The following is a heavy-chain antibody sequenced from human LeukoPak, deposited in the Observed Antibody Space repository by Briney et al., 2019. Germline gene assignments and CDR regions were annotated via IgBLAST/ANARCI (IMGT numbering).Heavy chain of an antibody. D-gene: IGHD6-19*01. CDR1: GFTFSNYA. J-gene: IGHJ4*02. CDR3: AKDRYSSGWYSDFDY. Sequence: PGRSLRLSCAASGFTFSNYAMHWVRQAPGKGLEWVAVISDDGSNKYYGDSVKGRFTISRDNSKNTVYLQMNSPRAEDTAVYYCAKDRYSSGWYSDFDYWGQGTLVTVSS. CDR2: ISDDGSNK. V-gene: IGHV3-30*18.